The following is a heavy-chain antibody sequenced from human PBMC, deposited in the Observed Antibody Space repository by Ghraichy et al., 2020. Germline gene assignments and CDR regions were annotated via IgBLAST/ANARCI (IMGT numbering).Heavy chain of an antibody. Sequence: ASVKVSCKASGYTFTGYYMHWVRQAPGQGLEWMGRINPNSGGTNYAQKYQGRVTMTRDTSISTAYMELSRLRSDDTAVYYCARVSVPYRKYRNFDYWGQGGLVTVSS. J-gene: IGHJ4*02. CDR3: ARVSVPYRKYRNFDY. V-gene: IGHV1-2*06. CDR2: INPNSGGT. D-gene: IGHD3-16*02. CDR1: GYTFTGYY.